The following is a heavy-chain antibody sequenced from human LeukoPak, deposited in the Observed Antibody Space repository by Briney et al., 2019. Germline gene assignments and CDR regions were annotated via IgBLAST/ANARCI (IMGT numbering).Heavy chain of an antibody. CDR3: ARHPWSGTWHFDY. Sequence: SETLSLTCAVYGGSFSGYYWSWLRQPPGKGLEWIGEINHSGSTNYNPSLKSRVTISVDTSKNQFSLRLNSVTAADTAVYYCARHPWSGTWHFDYWGQGALVTVSS. CDR2: INHSGST. CDR1: GGSFSGYY. D-gene: IGHD1-1*01. J-gene: IGHJ4*02. V-gene: IGHV4-34*01.